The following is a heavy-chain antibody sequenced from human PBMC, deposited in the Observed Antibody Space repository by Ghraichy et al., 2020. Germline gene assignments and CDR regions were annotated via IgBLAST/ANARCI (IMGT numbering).Heavy chain of an antibody. J-gene: IGHJ4*02. CDR3: AREDIVSERRGADC. V-gene: IGHV3-7*03. D-gene: IGHD2-15*01. CDR2: LKRDGSDV. Sequence: GGSLRLSCTASGFSFSSHCMSWVRQAPGKGLEWVASLKRDGSDVYYVDSVKGRFTVSRDNAKNSLYLQMNSLRAEDTAMYYCAREDIVSERRGADCWCQGTLVTVSS. CDR1: GFSFSSHC.